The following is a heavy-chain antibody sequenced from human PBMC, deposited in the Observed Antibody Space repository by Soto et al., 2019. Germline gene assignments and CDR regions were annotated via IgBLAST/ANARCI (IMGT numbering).Heavy chain of an antibody. J-gene: IGHJ4*02. CDR1: GGSISSYY. V-gene: IGHV4-59*08. Sequence: PSETLSLTCTVSGGSISSYYWSWIRQPPGKGLEWIGYIYYSGSTNYNPSLKSRVTISVDTSKNQFSLKLSSVTAADTAVYYCARHGDSSSSWYHYWGQGTLVTVSS. CDR3: ARHGDSSSSWYHY. CDR2: IYYSGST. D-gene: IGHD6-13*01.